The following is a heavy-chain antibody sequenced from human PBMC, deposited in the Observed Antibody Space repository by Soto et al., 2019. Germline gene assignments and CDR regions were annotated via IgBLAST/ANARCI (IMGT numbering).Heavy chain of an antibody. Sequence: PGGSLRLSCSAYGFTFSSYAMHWVRQAPGKGLEYVSAISSNGGSTYYADSVKGRFTISRDNSKNTLYLQMSSLRAEDTAVYYCVKDKQVIVATRVPPRGPTCDYWGQGT. V-gene: IGHV3-64D*06. CDR3: VKDKQVIVATRVPPRGPTCDY. D-gene: IGHD5-12*01. J-gene: IGHJ4*02. CDR2: ISSNGGST. CDR1: GFTFSSYA.